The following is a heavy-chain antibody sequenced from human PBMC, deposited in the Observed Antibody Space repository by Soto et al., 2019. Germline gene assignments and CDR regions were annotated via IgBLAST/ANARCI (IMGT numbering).Heavy chain of an antibody. CDR1: GGTFSSYA. CDR3: ARDGQVNYYDSSGYRPDAFDI. D-gene: IGHD3-22*01. Sequence: SGTVSCEASGGTFSSYAISWVRQAPGQGLEWMGGIIPIFGTANYAQKFQGRVTVTADKSTSTAYMELSSLRSEDTAVYYCARDGQVNYYDSSGYRPDAFDIWGQGTMVTVSS. V-gene: IGHV1-69*06. CDR2: IIPIFGTA. J-gene: IGHJ3*02.